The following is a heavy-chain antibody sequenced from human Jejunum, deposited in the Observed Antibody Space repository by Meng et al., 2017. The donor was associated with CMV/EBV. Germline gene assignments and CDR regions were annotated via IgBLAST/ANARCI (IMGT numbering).Heavy chain of an antibody. CDR3: AKDSPILTV. D-gene: IGHD3-9*01. CDR2: ISYSGDGT. V-gene: IGHV3-23*01. CDR1: GFTLSTYG. J-gene: IGHJ4*02. Sequence: EVQLLESGGGLVQPGGSLRLSCTASGFTLSTYGMSWVRQAPGKGLEWVSAISYSGDGTYYADSVKGRFTISRDNSKNTLYLQMNSLRAEDTAIYYCAKDSPILTVWGQGTLGTVSS.